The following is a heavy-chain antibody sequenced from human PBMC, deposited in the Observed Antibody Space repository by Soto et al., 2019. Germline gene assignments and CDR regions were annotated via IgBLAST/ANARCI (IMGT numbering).Heavy chain of an antibody. CDR3: ATQGVVVVPAAGRGWFDP. J-gene: IGHJ5*02. CDR1: GYSFTSYW. V-gene: IGHV5-10-1*01. Sequence: GESLKISCKGSGYSFTSYWISWVRQMPGKGLEWVGRIDPSDSYTNYSPSFQGHVTISADKSISTAYLQWSSLKASDTAMYYCATQGVVVVPAAGRGWFDPWGQGTLVTVSS. D-gene: IGHD2-2*01. CDR2: IDPSDSYT.